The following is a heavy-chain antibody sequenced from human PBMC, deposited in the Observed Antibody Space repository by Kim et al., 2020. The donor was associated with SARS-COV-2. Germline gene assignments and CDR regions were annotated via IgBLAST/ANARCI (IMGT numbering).Heavy chain of an antibody. Sequence: RGDADYNPSVKSRVTLSVDTSKNQFSLNLTSVTPADTAMYYCARGASIMVAWGQGTLVTVSS. CDR3: ARGASIMVA. J-gene: IGHJ5*02. D-gene: IGHD2-15*01. CDR2: RGDA. V-gene: IGHV4-59*09.